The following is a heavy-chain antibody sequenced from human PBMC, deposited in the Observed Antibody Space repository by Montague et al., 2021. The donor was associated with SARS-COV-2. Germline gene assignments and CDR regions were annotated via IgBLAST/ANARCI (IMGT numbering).Heavy chain of an antibody. V-gene: IGHV6-1*01. CDR3: ASSGTTLTGLDAFDI. CDR2: TYYRSKWDS. CDR1: GDSVSSKSVA. J-gene: IGHJ3*02. D-gene: IGHD3-9*01. Sequence: CAISGDSVSSKSVAWNWIRQSPSRGLEWLGRTYYRSKWDSDYAESVKRRLVITPDTSKNQVSLQLNSVIPEDTAVYFCASSGTTLTGLDAFDIWGQGTMVTVSS.